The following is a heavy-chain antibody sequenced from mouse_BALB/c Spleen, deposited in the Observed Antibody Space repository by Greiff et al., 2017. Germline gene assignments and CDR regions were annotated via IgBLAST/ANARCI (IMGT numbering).Heavy chain of an antibody. CDR3: ATPYDYDVPYAMDY. V-gene: IGHV14-3*02. J-gene: IGHJ4*01. Sequence: EVKLQESGAELVKPGASVKLSCTASGFNIKDTYMHWVKQRPEQGLEWIGRIDPANGNTKYDPKFQGKATITADTSSNTAYLQLSSLTSEDTAVYYCATPYDYDVPYAMDYWGQGTSVTVSS. D-gene: IGHD2-4*01. CDR2: IDPANGNT. CDR1: GFNIKDTY.